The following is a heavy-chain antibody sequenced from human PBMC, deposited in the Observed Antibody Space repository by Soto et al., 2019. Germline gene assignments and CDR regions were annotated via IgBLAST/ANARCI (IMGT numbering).Heavy chain of an antibody. V-gene: IGHV3-73*02. Sequence: EVQLVESGGGLVQPGGSLKLSCAASGFTFSGSAMHWVRQASGKGLEWVGRIRSKANSYATAYAASVKGRFTISRDDSKNTADLQMNSLKTEDTAVYYCTQTVAASLGSESSFDYWGQGTLVTVSS. J-gene: IGHJ4*02. CDR1: GFTFSGSA. D-gene: IGHD2-15*01. CDR3: TQTVAASLGSESSFDY. CDR2: IRSKANSYAT.